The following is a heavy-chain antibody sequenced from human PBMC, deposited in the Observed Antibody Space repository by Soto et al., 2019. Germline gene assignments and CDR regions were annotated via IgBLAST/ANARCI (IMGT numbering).Heavy chain of an antibody. Sequence: GGSLRLSCTASGFTFGDYAMSWFRQAPGKGLEWVGFIRSKAYGGTTEYAASVKGRFTISRDDSKSIAYLQMNSLKTEDTAVYYCTRGQYYDFWSGYYPHPHMDVWGQGTTVTVSS. D-gene: IGHD3-3*01. CDR1: GFTFGDYA. V-gene: IGHV3-49*03. J-gene: IGHJ6*02. CDR3: TRGQYYDFWSGYYPHPHMDV. CDR2: IRSKAYGGTT.